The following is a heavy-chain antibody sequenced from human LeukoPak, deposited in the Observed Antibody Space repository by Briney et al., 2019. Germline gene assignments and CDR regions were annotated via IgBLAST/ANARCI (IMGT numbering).Heavy chain of an antibody. CDR1: GFTFCDHY. V-gene: IGHV3-11*01. J-gene: IGHJ6*02. Sequence: GGSLRLSCAASGFTFCDHYMSCIRQAPGKGLEWISYTYNSDSNTYYADSVKGRFTMSRDNAKNSGFLQMNSLRVEDTAVYFCARGHYGLDVWGQGTTVTVSS. CDR2: TYNSDSNT. CDR3: ARGHYGLDV.